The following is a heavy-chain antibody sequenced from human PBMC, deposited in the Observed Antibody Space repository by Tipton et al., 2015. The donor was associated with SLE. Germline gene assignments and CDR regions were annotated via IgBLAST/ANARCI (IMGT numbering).Heavy chain of an antibody. V-gene: IGHV4-39*01. CDR1: GGSISSSSYY. J-gene: IGHJ3*01. CDR2: IYYSGST. Sequence: TLSLTCSVSGGSISSSSYYWGWIRQPPGKGLEWIGSIYYSGSTYYNPSLKSRVTISVDTSKNQFSLKLSSVTAADTAVYYCARVFYDSSAYPYWYFDLWGQGTMVTVSS. D-gene: IGHD3-22*01. CDR3: ARVFYDSSAYPYWYFDL.